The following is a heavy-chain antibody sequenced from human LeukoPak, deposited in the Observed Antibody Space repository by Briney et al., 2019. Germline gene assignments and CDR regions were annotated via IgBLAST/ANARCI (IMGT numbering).Heavy chain of an antibody. CDR2: ISYDGSNK. D-gene: IGHD3-10*01. J-gene: IGHJ4*02. Sequence: AGGSLRLSCAASGFTFSSYGMHWVRQAPGKGLEWVAVISYDGSNKYYADSVKGRFTISRDNSKNTLYLQMNSLRAEDTAVYYCAKRRSPMVRGVNVDYWGQGTLVTVSS. V-gene: IGHV3-30*18. CDR1: GFTFSSYG. CDR3: AKRRSPMVRGVNVDY.